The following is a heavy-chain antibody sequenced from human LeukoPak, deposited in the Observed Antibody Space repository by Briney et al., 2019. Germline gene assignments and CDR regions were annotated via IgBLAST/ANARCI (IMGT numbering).Heavy chain of an antibody. Sequence: PSETLSPTCTVSGGSISSYYWSWIRQPPGKGLEWIGYIYYSGSTNYNPSLKSRVTISVDTSKNQFSLKLSSVTAADTAVYYCARAAGYYGDYLDYWGQGTLVTVSS. J-gene: IGHJ4*02. CDR3: ARAAGYYGDYLDY. D-gene: IGHD4-17*01. CDR2: IYYSGST. CDR1: GGSISSYY. V-gene: IGHV4-59*01.